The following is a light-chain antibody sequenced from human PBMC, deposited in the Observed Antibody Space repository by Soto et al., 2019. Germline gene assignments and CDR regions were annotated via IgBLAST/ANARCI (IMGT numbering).Light chain of an antibody. J-gene: IGKJ5*01. CDR3: QQYNSYSIT. CDR1: QSISSW. Sequence: DIQMTQSPSTLSASVGDRVTITCRASQSISSWLAWYQQKPRKAPKLLIYDASSLESGVPSRFSGSGSGTDFTLTISSLQPDDFETYYGQQYNSYSITFGQGTRLEIK. V-gene: IGKV1-5*01. CDR2: DAS.